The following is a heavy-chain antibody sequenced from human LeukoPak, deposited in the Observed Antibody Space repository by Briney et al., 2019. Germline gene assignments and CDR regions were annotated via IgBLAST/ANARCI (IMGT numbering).Heavy chain of an antibody. D-gene: IGHD3-3*01. CDR1: GFAFSSYA. Sequence: GGSLRLSCAAPGFAFSSYAMHWVRQAPGKGLEWVAVISYDGSKKYYADSVKGRFTISRDNSKNTLYLQMNSLRAEDTAVYYCARDITPPTYDFWSGYYYGMDVWGQGTTVTVSS. J-gene: IGHJ6*02. CDR2: ISYDGSKK. V-gene: IGHV3-30-3*01. CDR3: ARDITPPTYDFWSGYYYGMDV.